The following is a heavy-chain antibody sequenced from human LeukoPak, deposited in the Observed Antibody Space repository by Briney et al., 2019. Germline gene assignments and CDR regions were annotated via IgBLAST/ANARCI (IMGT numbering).Heavy chain of an antibody. Sequence: GSLRLSCAASGFTFSNYDIHWVRQAPGKGLEWVAVISYDGNSKYYADSVKGRFTISRDNSNNMLYLQMNSLRTDDTAVYFCAKFVISRIAAVDSWGQGTLVIVSS. CDR2: ISYDGNSK. CDR3: AKFVISRIAAVDS. J-gene: IGHJ4*02. CDR1: GFTFSNYD. D-gene: IGHD6-13*01. V-gene: IGHV3-30-3*01.